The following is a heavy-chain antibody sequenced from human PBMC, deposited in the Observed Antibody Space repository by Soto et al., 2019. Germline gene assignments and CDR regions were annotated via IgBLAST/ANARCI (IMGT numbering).Heavy chain of an antibody. Sequence: QVQLVESGGGVVQPGRSLRLSCAASGFTFSSYGMHWVRQAPGKGLERVAVIWYDGSNKYYADSVKGRFTISRDNSKNTLYLQMNSLRAEDTAVYYCAREHCSSTSCYSYFDYWGQGTLVTVSS. V-gene: IGHV3-33*01. CDR3: AREHCSSTSCYSYFDY. J-gene: IGHJ4*02. CDR1: GFTFSSYG. CDR2: IWYDGSNK. D-gene: IGHD2-2*01.